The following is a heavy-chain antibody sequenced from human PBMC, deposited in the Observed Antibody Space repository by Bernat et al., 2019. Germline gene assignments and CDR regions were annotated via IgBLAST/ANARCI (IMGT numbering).Heavy chain of an antibody. D-gene: IGHD5-18*01. V-gene: IGHV4-39*02. CDR1: GGSISSSSYY. Sequence: QLQLQESGPGLVKPSETLSLTCTVSGGSISSSSYYWGWIRQPPGKGLEWIGSIYYSGSTYYNPSLKSRVTISVDTSKNQFSLKLSSVTAADTAVYYCARDPYSYGYGKPPPNFDYWGQGTLVTVSS. CDR3: ARDPYSYGYGKPPPNFDY. CDR2: IYYSGST. J-gene: IGHJ4*02.